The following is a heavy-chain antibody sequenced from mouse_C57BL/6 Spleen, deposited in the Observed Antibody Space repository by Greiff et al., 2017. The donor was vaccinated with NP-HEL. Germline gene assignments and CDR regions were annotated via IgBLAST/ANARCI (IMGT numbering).Heavy chain of an antibody. Sequence: QVQLKESGPELVKPGASVKISGKASGYAFSSSWMNWVKQRPGKGREWIGRIYPGDGDTNYNGKFKGKATLTADKSSSTAYMQLSSLTSEDSAVYFCASLIYDGYLDYWGQGTTLTVSS. V-gene: IGHV1-82*01. D-gene: IGHD2-3*01. CDR2: IYPGDGDT. CDR1: GYAFSSSW. CDR3: ASLIYDGYLDY. J-gene: IGHJ2*01.